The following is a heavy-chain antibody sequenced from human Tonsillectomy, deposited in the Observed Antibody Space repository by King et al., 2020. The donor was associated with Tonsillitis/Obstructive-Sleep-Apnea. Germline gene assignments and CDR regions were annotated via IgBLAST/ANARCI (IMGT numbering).Heavy chain of an antibody. Sequence: QLVQSGAEVKKPGESLRISCKGSGYSFTNYWIGWVRQMSGKGLEWVGIIYPGDSDTRYSPSFQGQVSISADKSITTAYLQWSSLKASDTALYYCAVAYCGGDCYDAYYMDVWGKGTTVTVSS. D-gene: IGHD2-21*01. V-gene: IGHV5-51*01. CDR3: AVAYCGGDCYDAYYMDV. CDR2: IYPGDSDT. J-gene: IGHJ6*03. CDR1: GYSFTNYW.